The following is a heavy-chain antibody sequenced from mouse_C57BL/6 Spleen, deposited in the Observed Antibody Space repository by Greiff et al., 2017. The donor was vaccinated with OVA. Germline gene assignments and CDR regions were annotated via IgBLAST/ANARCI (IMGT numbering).Heavy chain of an antibody. Sequence: QVQLQQSGAELVRPGSSVKLSCKASGYTFTSYWMHWVKQRPGQGLEWIGVIDPSDSYTNYNQKFKGKATLTVDTSSSTAYMQLSSLTSEDSAVDYCAAGGELSISCFAYWGQGTLVTVSA. D-gene: IGHD2-10*02. CDR3: AAGGELSISCFAY. J-gene: IGHJ3*01. CDR1: GYTFTSYW. V-gene: IGHV1-59*01. CDR2: IDPSDSYT.